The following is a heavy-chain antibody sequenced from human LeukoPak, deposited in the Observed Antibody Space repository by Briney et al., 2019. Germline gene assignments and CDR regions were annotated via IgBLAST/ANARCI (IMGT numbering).Heavy chain of an antibody. CDR2: ISVSGGST. V-gene: IGHV3-23*01. CDR3: AKKVTGSYNNPLDY. CDR1: GFTFSSYA. J-gene: IGHJ4*02. Sequence: GGSLRPSCAASGFTFSSYAMSWVRQAPGKGLEWVSAISVSGGSTYYADSVKGRFTISRDNSKNTLYLQMNSLTAEDTAVYYCAKKVTGSYNNPLDYWGQGTLVTVSS. D-gene: IGHD3-10*01.